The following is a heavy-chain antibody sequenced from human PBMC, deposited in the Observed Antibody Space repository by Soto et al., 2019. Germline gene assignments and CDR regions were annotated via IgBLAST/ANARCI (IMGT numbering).Heavy chain of an antibody. CDR2: ISRSSGST. Sequence: GGSLRLSCEASGFTFTSYAMTWVRQAPGKGLEWVSLISRSSGSTLYADSVEGRFTISRDNSKNTLYLEMDSLRAEDTAVYYCARDYYDKGGAFDIWGQGTMVTVPS. CDR1: GFTFTSYA. CDR3: ARDYYDKGGAFDI. V-gene: IGHV3-23*01. D-gene: IGHD3-22*01. J-gene: IGHJ3*02.